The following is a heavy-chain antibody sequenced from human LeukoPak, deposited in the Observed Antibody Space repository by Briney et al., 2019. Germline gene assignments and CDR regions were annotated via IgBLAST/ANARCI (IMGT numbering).Heavy chain of an antibody. V-gene: IGHV1-8*01. CDR3: ASGVATIGEVFDY. CDR1: GYTFTSYD. CDR2: MNPNSGNT. D-gene: IGHD5-24*01. Sequence: GASVKVSCKASGYTFTSYDINWVRQATGQGLEWMGWMNPNSGNTGYAQKFQGRVTMTRNTSISTAYMELSSLRSEDTAVYYCASGVATIGEVFDYWGQGTLVTVSS. J-gene: IGHJ4*02.